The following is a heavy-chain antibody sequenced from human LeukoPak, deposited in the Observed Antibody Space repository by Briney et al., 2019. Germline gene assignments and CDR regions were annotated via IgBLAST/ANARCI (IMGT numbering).Heavy chain of an antibody. Sequence: SVKVSCKASGGTFSSYAISWVRQAPGQGLEWMGGTIPIFGTANYAQKFQGRVTITADESTSTAYMELSSLRSEDTAVYYCARTYYYGSGSSEYFQHWGQGTLVTVSS. J-gene: IGHJ1*01. CDR1: GGTFSSYA. V-gene: IGHV1-69*13. D-gene: IGHD3-10*01. CDR2: TIPIFGTA. CDR3: ARTYYYGSGSSEYFQH.